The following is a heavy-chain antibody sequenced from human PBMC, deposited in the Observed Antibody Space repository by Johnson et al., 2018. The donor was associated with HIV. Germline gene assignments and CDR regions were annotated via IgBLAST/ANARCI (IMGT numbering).Heavy chain of an antibody. D-gene: IGHD3-10*01. V-gene: IGHV3-30*19. CDR1: GFTFSSYG. CDR2: ISYDGSNK. J-gene: IGHJ3*02. Sequence: QVQLVESGGGVVQPGRSLRLSCAASGFTFSSYGMHWVRQAPGKGLEWVAVISYDGSNKYYADSVKGRFTISRDNAKNTLYLQMNSLRAEDTAVYYCARLRSCTRSFNIWGQGTMVTVSS. CDR3: ARLRSCTRSFNI.